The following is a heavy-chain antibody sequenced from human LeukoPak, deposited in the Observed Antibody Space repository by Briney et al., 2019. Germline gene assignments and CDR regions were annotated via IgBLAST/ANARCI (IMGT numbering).Heavy chain of an antibody. J-gene: IGHJ6*02. CDR2: VYPGDFDT. V-gene: IGHV5-51*01. CDR1: GYSFTNYW. Sequence: GESLKISCKGSGYSFTNYWIGWVRQMPEIGLEWMGMVYPGDFDTRYSPSFQGHVTISADTSITTAYLQWNNLKALDTAIYYCARVNTIFGVVTDVWGQGTTVIVSS. CDR3: ARVNTIFGVVTDV. D-gene: IGHD3-3*01.